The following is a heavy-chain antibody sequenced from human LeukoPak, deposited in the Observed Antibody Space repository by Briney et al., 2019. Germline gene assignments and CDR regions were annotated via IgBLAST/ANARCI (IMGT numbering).Heavy chain of an antibody. V-gene: IGHV4-61*02. CDR3: ARDAAMVFDY. J-gene: IGHJ4*02. CDR1: GGSISSSSYY. CDR2: ISTSGST. Sequence: SETLSLTCTVSGGSISSSSYYCSWIRQPAGKGLEWVGRISTSGSTYYNPSLKSRVTMSVDTSKNQFSLKLSSVTAADTAVYYCARDAAMVFDYWGQGTLVTVSS. D-gene: IGHD5-18*01.